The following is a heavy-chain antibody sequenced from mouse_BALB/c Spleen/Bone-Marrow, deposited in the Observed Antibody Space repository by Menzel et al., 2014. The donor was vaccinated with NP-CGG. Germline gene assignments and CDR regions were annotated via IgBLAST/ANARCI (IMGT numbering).Heavy chain of an antibody. CDR3: ARDRNFGSSWYFDV. V-gene: IGHV7-3*02. J-gene: IGHJ1*01. D-gene: IGHD1-1*01. CDR2: IRNKANGYTT. CDR1: GFTFTDYY. Sequence: EVQVVESGGGLVQPGGSLRLSCATSGFTFTDYYMSWVRQPPGKALEWLGFIRNKANGYTTEYSTSMKGRFTISRDNSQSILYLQMNTLRAEDSATYYCARDRNFGSSWYFDVWGAGTTVTVSS.